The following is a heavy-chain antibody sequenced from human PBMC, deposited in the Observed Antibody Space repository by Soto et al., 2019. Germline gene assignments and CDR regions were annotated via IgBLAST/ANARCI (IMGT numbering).Heavy chain of an antibody. CDR1: GGSFSGYY. CDR3: ARASRITIFGVVIGNWFDP. V-gene: IGHV4-34*01. Sequence: SETLSLTXAVYGGSFSGYYWSWIRQPPGKGLEWIGEINHSGSTNYNPSLKSRVTISVDTSKNQFSLKLSSVTAADTAVYYCARASRITIFGVVIGNWFDPWGQGTLVTVSS. CDR2: INHSGST. D-gene: IGHD3-3*01. J-gene: IGHJ5*02.